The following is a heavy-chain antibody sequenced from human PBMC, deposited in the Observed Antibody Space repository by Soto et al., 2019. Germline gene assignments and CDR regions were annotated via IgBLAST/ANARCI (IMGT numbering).Heavy chain of an antibody. V-gene: IGHV3-21*06. CDR2: ISSRSSYI. D-gene: IGHD3-10*01. Sequence: LRLSCAASGFTFSSYSMNWVRQAPGKGLEWVSSISSRSSYIHYADSVKGRFTISRDNAKSSLYLQMNGLRAEDTAVYYCAILLVWFGELLGPVDYWGQGTLVTVSS. CDR1: GFTFSSYS. J-gene: IGHJ4*02. CDR3: AILLVWFGELLGPVDY.